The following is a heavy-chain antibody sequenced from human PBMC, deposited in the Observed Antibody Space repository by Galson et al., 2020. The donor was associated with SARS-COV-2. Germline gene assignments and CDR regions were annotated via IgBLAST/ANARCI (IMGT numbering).Heavy chain of an antibody. Sequence: GGSLRLSCAASGFTDSSNYMSWVRQAPGKGLEWVSVIYSGGSTYYADSVKGRFTISRDNSKNTLYLQMNSLRAEDTAVYYCAREERYYYDSSGYYYLNYWGQGTLVTVSS. J-gene: IGHJ4*02. V-gene: IGHV3-53*01. CDR2: IYSGGST. CDR3: AREERYYYDSSGYYYLNY. CDR1: GFTDSSNY. D-gene: IGHD3-22*01.